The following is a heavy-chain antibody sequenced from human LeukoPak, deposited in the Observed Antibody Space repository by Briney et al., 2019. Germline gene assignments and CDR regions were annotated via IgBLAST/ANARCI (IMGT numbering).Heavy chain of an antibody. V-gene: IGHV4-39*01. D-gene: IGHD3-22*01. J-gene: IGHJ4*02. CDR2: IYYSGST. CDR1: GGSISSSFYY. CDR3: ARTMTMILVVNGYYHDY. Sequence: KASETLSLTCAVYGGSISSSFYYWGWIRQPPGKGLEWIGSIYYSGSTYYNPSLKSRVTISVDTSKNQFSLKLRSVTAADTAVYYCARTMTMILVVNGYYHDYWGQGTLVTVSS.